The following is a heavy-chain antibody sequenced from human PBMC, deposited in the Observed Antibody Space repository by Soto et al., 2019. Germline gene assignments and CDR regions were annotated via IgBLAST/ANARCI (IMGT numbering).Heavy chain of an antibody. CDR3: ARLDILNASRTDSFDI. D-gene: IGHD3-9*01. Sequence: SDTLSLTCAVYGVSFSGYSWIWIRQPPGKGLEWIGEISHSGSTNYNASLKSRVTIPADTSKNQFVLKLSSVTAADTAVYYCARLDILNASRTDSFDIWGQGTVVTVSS. CDR1: GVSFSGYS. J-gene: IGHJ3*02. V-gene: IGHV4-34*01. CDR2: ISHSGST.